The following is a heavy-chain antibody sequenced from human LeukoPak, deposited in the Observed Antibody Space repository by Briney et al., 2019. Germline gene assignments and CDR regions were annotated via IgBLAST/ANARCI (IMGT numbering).Heavy chain of an antibody. D-gene: IGHD3-10*01. V-gene: IGHV4-59*01. CDR1: GGSMRSFY. J-gene: IGHJ4*02. CDR3: ARGDYYGSGSWYFDY. CDR2: IFYNDGST. Sequence: SETLSLTCNVSGGSMRSFYWSWIRQSPGKGLEWIGYIFYNDGSTNYNPSLKSRVTISVDTSKNQFSLKLSSVTAADTAVYYCARGDYYGSGSWYFDYWGQGTLVTVSS.